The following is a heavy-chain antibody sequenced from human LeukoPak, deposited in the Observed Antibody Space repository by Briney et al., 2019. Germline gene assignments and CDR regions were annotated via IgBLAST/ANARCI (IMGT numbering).Heavy chain of an antibody. CDR3: ARADGSGSYYFDY. CDR1: GYTFAAYY. J-gene: IGHJ4*02. CDR2: INPSGGST. Sequence: GASVKVSCKASGYTFAAYYMYWVRQAPGQGLEWMGIINPSGGSTSYAQKFQGRVTMTRDMSTSTVYMELSSLRSEDTAVYYCARADGSGSYYFDYWGQGTLVTVSS. V-gene: IGHV1-46*01. D-gene: IGHD3-10*01.